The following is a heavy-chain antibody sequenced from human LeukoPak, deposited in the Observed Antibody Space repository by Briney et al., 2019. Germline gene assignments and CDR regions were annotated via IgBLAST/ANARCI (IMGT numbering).Heavy chain of an antibody. D-gene: IGHD3-3*01. V-gene: IGHV4-30-4*01. CDR2: IYYSGST. Sequence: PSQTLSLTCTVSGGSISSGDYYWSWIRQPPGKGLEWIGYIYYSGSTYYNPSLKSRVTISVDTSKNQFSLKLSSVTAADTAVYYCARQDPITIFGVARAFDYWGQGTLVTVSS. CDR3: ARQDPITIFGVARAFDY. J-gene: IGHJ4*02. CDR1: GGSISSGDYY.